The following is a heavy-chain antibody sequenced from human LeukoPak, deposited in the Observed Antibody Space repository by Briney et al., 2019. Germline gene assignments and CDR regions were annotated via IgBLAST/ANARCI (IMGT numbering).Heavy chain of an antibody. V-gene: IGHV4-59*01. CDR1: GCSISSYY. J-gene: IGHJ4*02. Sequence: SETLSLTCTVSGCSISSYYWSWIRQPPGKGLEWIGYIYYSGSTNYNPSLKSRVTISVDTSKNQFSLKLSSVTAADTAVYYCARDEGYCSSTSCSAFDYWGQGTLVTVSS. D-gene: IGHD2-2*01. CDR3: ARDEGYCSSTSCSAFDY. CDR2: IYYSGST.